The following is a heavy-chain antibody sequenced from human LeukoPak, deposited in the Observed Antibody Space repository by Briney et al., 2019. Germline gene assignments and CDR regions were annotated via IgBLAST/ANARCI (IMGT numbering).Heavy chain of an antibody. CDR1: GGTFSSYA. CDR2: IIPILGIA. V-gene: IGHV1-69*04. CDR3: ARGIYSGYGYYYYYGMDV. D-gene: IGHD5-12*01. Sequence: SVKVSCKASGGTFSSYAISWVRQAPGQGLEWMGRIIPILGIANYAQKFQGRATITADKSTSTAYMELSSLRSEDTAVYYCARGIYSGYGYYYYYGMDVWGQGTTVTVSS. J-gene: IGHJ6*02.